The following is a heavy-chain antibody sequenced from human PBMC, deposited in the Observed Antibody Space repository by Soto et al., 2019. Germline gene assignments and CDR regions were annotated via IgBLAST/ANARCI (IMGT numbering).Heavy chain of an antibody. Sequence: GASVKVSCKASGYTFTSYAMHWVRQAPGQRLEWMGWINAGNGNTKYSQKFQGRVTITRDTSASTAYMELSSLRSEDTAVYYCASHTITGTTKNWFDPWGQGTLVTVSS. CDR2: INAGNGNT. CDR3: ASHTITGTTKNWFDP. D-gene: IGHD1-7*01. CDR1: GYTFTSYA. J-gene: IGHJ5*02. V-gene: IGHV1-3*01.